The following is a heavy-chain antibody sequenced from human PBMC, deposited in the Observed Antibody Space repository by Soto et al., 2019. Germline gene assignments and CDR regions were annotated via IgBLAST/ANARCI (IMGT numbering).Heavy chain of an antibody. J-gene: IGHJ4*02. Sequence: ASVKVSCKTSGYSFTAYYIHWVRQAPGQGLEWMGWINPNTGGTYYAEKFQSWVTMTRDTSINTVYMELSRLKSDDTAVYFCAREAIRVRGVTVGDFDNWGQGTLVNVSS. V-gene: IGHV1-2*04. CDR3: AREAIRVRGVTVGDFDN. CDR2: INPNTGGT. D-gene: IGHD3-10*01. CDR1: GYSFTAYY.